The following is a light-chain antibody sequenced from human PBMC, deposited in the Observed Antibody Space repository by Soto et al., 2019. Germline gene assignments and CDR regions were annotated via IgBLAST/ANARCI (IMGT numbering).Light chain of an antibody. CDR3: CSYAGSSTFV. V-gene: IGLV2-23*01. Sequence: HSVLTXPASVSGSPGQSITISCTGTSSDVGSYNLVSWYQQHPGKAPKLMIYEGSKRPSGVSNRFSGSKSGNTASLTISGLQAEDEADYYCCSYAGSSTFVFGTGTRSPS. CDR2: EGS. J-gene: IGLJ1*01. CDR1: SSDVGSYNL.